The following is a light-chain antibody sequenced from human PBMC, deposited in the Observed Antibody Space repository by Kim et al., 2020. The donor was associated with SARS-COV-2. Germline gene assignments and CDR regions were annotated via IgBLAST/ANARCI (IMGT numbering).Light chain of an antibody. CDR3: QKCDSAPWT. J-gene: IGKJ1*01. Sequence: VGDRVTITCGTRQEISNYCAWCKLRPGKAPKLLSYATSALQQGGPSRFSGSGSGTDFTLTVTSLQPVDVATYYCQKCDSAPWTFGQGTKVDIK. V-gene: IGKV1-27*01. CDR2: ATS. CDR1: QEISNY.